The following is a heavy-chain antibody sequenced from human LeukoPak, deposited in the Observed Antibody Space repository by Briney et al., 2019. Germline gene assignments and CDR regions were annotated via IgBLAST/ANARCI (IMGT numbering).Heavy chain of an antibody. CDR3: GKADIYFNPIDY. J-gene: IGHJ4*02. CDR2: IHRDGRT. Sequence: SETLSLTCAVSGVSISTSEWWIWVRQPPGQGLEWIGEIHRDGRTRYNPSLTSRVTMSMDYSKNQFSLNVRFVTAADTAIYYCGKADIYFNPIDYWGPGSLVTVSS. CDR1: GVSISTSEW. D-gene: IGHD3-9*01. V-gene: IGHV4-4*02.